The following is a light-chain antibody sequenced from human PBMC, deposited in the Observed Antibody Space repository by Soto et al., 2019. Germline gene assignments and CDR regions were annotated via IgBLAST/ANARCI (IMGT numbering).Light chain of an antibody. CDR2: DAS. J-gene: IGKJ5*01. Sequence: NQLTRTPSTLPASVGDEVTITCRASQPIIRWLGWYQQKPGRAPKLLIYDASTLESGVPSSFSGSGSETEFTRTISRLLPDDFATYFCHSRAFGQGTRLEIK. V-gene: IGKV1-5*01. CDR3: HSRA. CDR1: QPIIRW.